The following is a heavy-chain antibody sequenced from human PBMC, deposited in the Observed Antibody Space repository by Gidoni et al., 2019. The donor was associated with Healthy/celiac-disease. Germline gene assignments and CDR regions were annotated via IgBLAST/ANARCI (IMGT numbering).Heavy chain of an antibody. J-gene: IGHJ3*02. CDR1: GFTFSSYA. CDR3: AKGYSSGKRHDAFDI. CDR2: ISGSGGST. Sequence: EVQLLESGGGLVQPGGSLRLACAASGFTFSSYAISGVRQAPGKGLEWVSAISGSGGSTYYADSVKGRFTISRDNSKNTLYLQMNSLRAEDTAVYYCAKGYSSGKRHDAFDIWGQGTMVTVSS. D-gene: IGHD6-19*01. V-gene: IGHV3-23*01.